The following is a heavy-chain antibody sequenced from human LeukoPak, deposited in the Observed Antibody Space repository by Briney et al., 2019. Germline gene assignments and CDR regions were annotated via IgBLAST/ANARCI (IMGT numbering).Heavy chain of an antibody. CDR2: ISSSSSYI. CDR3: ARDKQLVQGGGVY. CDR1: GFTFSIYS. J-gene: IGHJ4*02. Sequence: GGSLRLSCAASGFTFSIYSVTWVRQAPGKGLEWVSSISSSSSYIYHADSVKGRFTISRDNAKNSLYLQMKSLRAEDTAVYYCARDKQLVQGGGVYWGQGTLVTVSS. V-gene: IGHV3-21*01. D-gene: IGHD6-6*01.